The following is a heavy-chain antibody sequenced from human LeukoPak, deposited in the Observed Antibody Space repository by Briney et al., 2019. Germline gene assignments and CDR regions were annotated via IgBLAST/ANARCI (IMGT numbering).Heavy chain of an antibody. Sequence: GGSLRLSCAASGFTFSNYAMSWVRQAPGKGLEWVSTISGSGAGTYYADSVKGRFTISRDNSKNTLYLQMHNLRAEDTAVYYCATNTSSWSFDYWGQGTLVTVSS. CDR1: GFTFSNYA. J-gene: IGHJ4*02. D-gene: IGHD6-13*01. CDR2: ISGSGAGT. CDR3: ATNTSSWSFDY. V-gene: IGHV3-23*01.